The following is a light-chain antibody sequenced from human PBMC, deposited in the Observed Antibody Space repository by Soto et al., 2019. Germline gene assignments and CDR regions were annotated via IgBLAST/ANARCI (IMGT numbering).Light chain of an antibody. CDR2: AAS. Sequence: DIQLTQSPSSLSAYVGDRVTMTCRASETISTFLNWYQLKPGKAPKLLIYAASSLQSGVPSRFSGSGSGTVFTLTINSLQPEDLASYYCQRSYSISPITFGQGTRLEI. J-gene: IGKJ5*01. V-gene: IGKV1-39*01. CDR3: QRSYSISPIT. CDR1: ETISTF.